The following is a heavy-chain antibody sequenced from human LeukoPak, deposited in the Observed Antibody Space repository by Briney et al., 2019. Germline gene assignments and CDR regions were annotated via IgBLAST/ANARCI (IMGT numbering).Heavy chain of an antibody. CDR1: GGTFSSYA. CDR3: ARDPWSSGGPNWFDP. J-gene: IGHJ5*02. Sequence: ASVKVSCKAAGGTFSSYATSWVRQAPGQGLEWMGGIIPIFGTANYAQKFQGRVTITADESTSTAYMELSSLRSEDTAVYYCARDPWSSGGPNWFDPWGQGTLVTVSS. D-gene: IGHD3-3*01. V-gene: IGHV1-69*13. CDR2: IIPIFGTA.